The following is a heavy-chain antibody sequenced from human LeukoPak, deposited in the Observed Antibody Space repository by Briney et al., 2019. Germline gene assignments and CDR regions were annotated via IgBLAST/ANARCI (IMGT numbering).Heavy chain of an antibody. J-gene: IGHJ4*02. Sequence: PSQTLSVTCTVSDDSISDYYRGWIRQPPGKGLEWIGYFYNSGRSTYNPSLKSRVTISADTSKNHFSLKLNSVTTADTAVYYCTRRAGWLIDYWGQGILVTVSS. D-gene: IGHD3-16*01. V-gene: IGHV4-59*01. CDR3: TRRAGWLIDY. CDR1: DDSISDYY. CDR2: FYNSGRS.